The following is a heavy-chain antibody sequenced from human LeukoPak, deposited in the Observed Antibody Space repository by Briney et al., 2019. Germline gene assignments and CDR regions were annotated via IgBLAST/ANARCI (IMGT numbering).Heavy chain of an antibody. CDR1: GYTFTGYY. J-gene: IGHJ4*02. CDR2: INPNSGGT. V-gene: IGHV1-2*02. CDR3: ARDQGHSSGWYDGWLGY. D-gene: IGHD6-19*01. Sequence: ASVKVSCKASGYTFTGYYMHWVRQAPGQGLEWMGWINPNSGGTNYAQKFQGRVTMTRDTSISTAYMERSRLRSDATDVYSCARDQGHSSGWYDGWLGYWGQGTLVTVSS.